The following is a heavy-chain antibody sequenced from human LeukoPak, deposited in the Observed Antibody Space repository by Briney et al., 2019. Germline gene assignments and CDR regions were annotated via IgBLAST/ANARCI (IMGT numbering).Heavy chain of an antibody. J-gene: IGHJ4*02. D-gene: IGHD1-26*01. V-gene: IGHV1-2*02. CDR3: ARVSSITWAVDY. CDR1: GYTFTGYY. CDR2: INPNSGGT. Sequence: ASVKVSCKASGYTFTGYYMHWVRQDLGQGLEWMVWINPNSGGTNYAQKFQGRVTMTRDTSISTAYMELSRLRSDDTAVYHCARVSSITWAVDYWGQGTLVTVSS.